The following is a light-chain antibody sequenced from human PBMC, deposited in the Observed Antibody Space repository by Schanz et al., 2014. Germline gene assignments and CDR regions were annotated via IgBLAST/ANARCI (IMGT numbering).Light chain of an antibody. Sequence: DIQMTQSPSSLSASVGDRVTITCRARQSIGSSLNWYQQKPGKAPKLLIYAASILQSGVPSRFSGSGSGTDFTLVISGLQPEDFATYFCQHSRGAPPTFGQGTKVDIK. CDR3: QHSRGAPPT. V-gene: IGKV1-39*01. CDR1: QSIGSS. J-gene: IGKJ1*01. CDR2: AAS.